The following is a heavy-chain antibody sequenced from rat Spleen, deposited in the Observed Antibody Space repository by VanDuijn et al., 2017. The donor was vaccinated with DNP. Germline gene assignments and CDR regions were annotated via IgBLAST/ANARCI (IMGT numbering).Heavy chain of an antibody. D-gene: IGHD1-2*01. CDR3: ARQDYSSGMDA. CDR2: ITNGGGAT. V-gene: IGHV5S23*01. Sequence: EVQLVESGGGLVQPGRSLKLSCTASGFTFSYYYMVWVRQAPTKGLEWVASITNGGGATYYRASVKGRFTISRDNAKSTLYLQMNSLRSEDTATYYCARQDYSSGMDAWGQGASVTVSS. J-gene: IGHJ4*01. CDR1: GFTFSYYY.